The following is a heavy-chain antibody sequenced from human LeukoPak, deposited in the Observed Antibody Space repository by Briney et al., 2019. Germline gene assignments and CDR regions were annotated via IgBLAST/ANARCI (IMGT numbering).Heavy chain of an antibody. Sequence: GGSLRLSCAASGFTFSSMTWVRQAPGKGLEWVSTITSGGSTYYADSVKGRFTISRDNSNNALYLQMSGLRAEDTAVYYCAKDSGSVGASLLWGQGTLVTVSS. V-gene: IGHV3-23*01. J-gene: IGHJ4*02. CDR1: GFTFSS. CDR2: ITSGGST. CDR3: AKDSGSVGASLL. D-gene: IGHD1-26*01.